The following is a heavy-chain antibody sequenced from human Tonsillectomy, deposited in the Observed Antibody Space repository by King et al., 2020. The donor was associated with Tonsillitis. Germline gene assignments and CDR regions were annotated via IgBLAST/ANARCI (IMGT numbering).Heavy chain of an antibody. CDR2: IRYDGSNK. Sequence: VQLVESGGGVVQPGGSLRLSCAASGFTFSSYGMHWVRQAPGKGLEWVAFIRYDGSNKYYADSVKGRFTISRDNSKNTLYLQINSLRAEDTAVYYCAKVRYDFWSGYYEYYFDYWGQGTLVTVSS. D-gene: IGHD3-3*01. J-gene: IGHJ4*02. V-gene: IGHV3-30*02. CDR1: GFTFSSYG. CDR3: AKVRYDFWSGYYEYYFDY.